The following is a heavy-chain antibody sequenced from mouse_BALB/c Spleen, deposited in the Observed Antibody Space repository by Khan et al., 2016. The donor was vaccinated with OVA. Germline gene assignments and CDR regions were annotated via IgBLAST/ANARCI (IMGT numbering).Heavy chain of an antibody. CDR2: INPSTGYS. Sequence: QVQLQQSGAELAKPGASVKMSCKASGYTFTNYWMHWVKQRPGQGLEWIGYINPSTGYSEYNQKFQDKATLTADKSSSTAYLQLSSLTSEDSAVYYCANPCSGSGWLADWGQGTTVTVSA. J-gene: IGHJ3*01. CDR1: GYTFTNYW. D-gene: IGHD1-1*01. V-gene: IGHV1-7*01. CDR3: ANPCSGSGWLAD.